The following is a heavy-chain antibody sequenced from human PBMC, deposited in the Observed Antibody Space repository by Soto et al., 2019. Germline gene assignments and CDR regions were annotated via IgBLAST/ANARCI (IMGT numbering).Heavy chain of an antibody. CDR2: INAGNGNT. J-gene: IGHJ3*02. CDR1: GYTFTSYA. V-gene: IGHV1-3*01. Sequence: ASVKVSCKASGYTFTSYAMHWVRQAPGQRLEWMGWINAGNGNTKYPQKFQGRVTITRDTSASTAYMELSSLRSEDTAVYYCARVVVGARNDAFDIWGQGTMVTVSS. CDR3: ARVVVGARNDAFDI. D-gene: IGHD1-26*01.